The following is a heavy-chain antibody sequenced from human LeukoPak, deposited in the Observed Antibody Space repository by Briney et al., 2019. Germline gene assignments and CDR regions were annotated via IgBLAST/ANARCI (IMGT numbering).Heavy chain of an antibody. J-gene: IGHJ4*02. CDR2: INSDGSIT. CDR3: ARDYNWNPPDY. CDR1: GFTFSSHW. Sequence: PGGSLRLSCAASGFTFSSHWMHWVRQAPGKGLVWVSRINSDGSITTYADSAQGRFTISRDNAKNTLYLQMNSLRVEDTAVYYCARDYNWNPPDYWGQGTHVTVSS. V-gene: IGHV3-74*01. D-gene: IGHD1-1*01.